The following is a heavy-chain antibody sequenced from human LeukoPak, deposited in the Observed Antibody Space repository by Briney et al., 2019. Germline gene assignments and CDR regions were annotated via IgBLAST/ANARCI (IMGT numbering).Heavy chain of an antibody. D-gene: IGHD4-17*01. V-gene: IGHV3-23*01. J-gene: IGHJ4*02. CDR3: IYGDDVKGY. CDR1: SFTFSNYA. Sequence: GGSLRLSCAASSFTFSNYAMSWVRQAPGKGLEWVSAISGSGDTTYYEDSVKGRFTISRDNSKNTLYLQMNSLRAEDTAVYYCIYGDDVKGYWGQGTLVTVSS. CDR2: ISGSGDTT.